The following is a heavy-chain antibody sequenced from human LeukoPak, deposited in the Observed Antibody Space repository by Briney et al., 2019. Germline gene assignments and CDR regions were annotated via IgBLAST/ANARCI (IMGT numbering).Heavy chain of an antibody. Sequence: GGSLRLSCAASGFTFSGYAMGWVRQAPGKGLEWVSGISASGDITDYADSVKGRFTISRDNSKNTLYLQMNSLRAEDTAVYYCARGGVSRIAVAGTYAFDIWGQGTMVTVSS. CDR3: ARGGVSRIAVAGTYAFDI. V-gene: IGHV3-23*01. CDR1: GFTFSGYA. D-gene: IGHD6-19*01. CDR2: ISASGDIT. J-gene: IGHJ3*02.